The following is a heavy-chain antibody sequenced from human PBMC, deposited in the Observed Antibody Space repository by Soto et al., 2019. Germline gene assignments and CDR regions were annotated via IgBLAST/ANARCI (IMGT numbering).Heavy chain of an antibody. CDR2: IFNSGST. V-gene: IGHV4-59*08. CDR1: GGSISSGY. D-gene: IGHD4-17*01. Sequence: SETLSLTCTISGGSISSGYWSCFLQPPGKGLEWIGFIFNSGSTNYNPSLKSRVTISVDTSGTQFSLTLSSVTAADTAVYYCARHMPTVTTGAFDIWGRGTKVTISS. J-gene: IGHJ3*02. CDR3: ARHMPTVTTGAFDI.